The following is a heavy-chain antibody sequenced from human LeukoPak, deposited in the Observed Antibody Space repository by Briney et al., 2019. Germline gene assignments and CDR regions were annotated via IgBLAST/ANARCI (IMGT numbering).Heavy chain of an antibody. CDR3: ARDRYRLVPYDAFDI. D-gene: IGHD1-1*01. V-gene: IGHV3-7*01. CDR1: GFTFSSYW. CDR2: IKQGGSEK. Sequence: PGGSLRLSCAASGFTFSSYWMSWVRQAPGKGLEWVANIKQGGSEKYYVDSVKGRFTISRDNAKTSLYLQMNSLRAEDTAVYYCARDRYRLVPYDAFDIWGQGTMVTVSS. J-gene: IGHJ3*02.